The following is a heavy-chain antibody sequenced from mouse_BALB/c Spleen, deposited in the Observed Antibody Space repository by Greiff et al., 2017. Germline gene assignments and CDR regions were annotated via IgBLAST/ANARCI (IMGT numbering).Heavy chain of an antibody. CDR3: AISYYDYGFDY. Sequence: EVHLVESGGGLVQPGGSRKLSCAASGFTFSSFGMHWVRQAPEKGLEWVAYISSGSSTIYYADTVKGRFTISRDNPKNTLFLQMTSLRSEDTAMYYCAISYYDYGFDYWGQGTTLTVSS. V-gene: IGHV5-17*02. CDR2: ISSGSSTI. D-gene: IGHD2-4*01. CDR1: GFTFSSFG. J-gene: IGHJ2*01.